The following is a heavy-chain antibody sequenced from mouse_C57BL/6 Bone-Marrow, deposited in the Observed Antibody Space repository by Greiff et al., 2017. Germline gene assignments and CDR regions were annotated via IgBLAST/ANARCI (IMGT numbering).Heavy chain of an antibody. CDR3: ARHYGSSYVWFAY. CDR2: ISSGSSTI. Sequence: EVKLMESGGGLVKPGGSLKLSCAASGFTFSDYGMHWVRQAPEKGLEWVAYISSGSSTIYYADTVKGRFTISRDNAKNTLFLQMTSLRSEDTAMYYCARHYGSSYVWFAYWGQGTLVTVSA. J-gene: IGHJ3*01. V-gene: IGHV5-17*01. D-gene: IGHD1-1*01. CDR1: GFTFSDYG.